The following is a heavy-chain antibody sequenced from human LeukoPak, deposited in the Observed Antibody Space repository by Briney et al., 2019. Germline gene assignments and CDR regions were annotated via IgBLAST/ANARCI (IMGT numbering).Heavy chain of an antibody. CDR3: ARVLAVAGTYYFDY. Sequence: PSETLSLTCTVSGGSISTYYWSWIRQPAGKGLGWIGRIYTSGSTNYNPSLKSRVTMSVDTSKNQFSLKLSSVTAADTAVYYCARVLAVAGTYYFDYWGQGTLVTVSS. V-gene: IGHV4-4*07. CDR2: IYTSGST. J-gene: IGHJ4*02. D-gene: IGHD6-19*01. CDR1: GGSISTYY.